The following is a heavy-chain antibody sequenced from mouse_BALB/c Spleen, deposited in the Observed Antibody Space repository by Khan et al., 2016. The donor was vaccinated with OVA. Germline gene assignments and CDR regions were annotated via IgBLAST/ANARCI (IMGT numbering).Heavy chain of an antibody. D-gene: IGHD1-1*01. CDR1: GFTFSSYA. V-gene: IGHV5-9-3*01. CDR3: ARTPGYYGSNYFDY. Sequence: EVELVESGGGLVKPGGSLKLSCAASGFTFSSYALSWVRQTPEKRLEWVATISSGGSYTYYPGSVKGRFTISRDNARQTLYLQMSSLRSEDTAMYYCARTPGYYGSNYFDYWGQGSTLTVSS. CDR2: ISSGGSYT. J-gene: IGHJ2*01.